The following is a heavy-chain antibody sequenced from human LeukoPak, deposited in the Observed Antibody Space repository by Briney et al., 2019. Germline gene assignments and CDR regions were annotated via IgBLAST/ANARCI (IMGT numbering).Heavy chain of an antibody. CDR3: ARGQAGGFSGYDPDF. Sequence: ASVKVSFKASGGAFSTYAINWVRQAPGQGLEWMGGIIPIFGTATYAQKFQGRITITADESTSTAYMELSSLRSEDAAVYYCARGQAGGFSGYDPDFWGQGSLVTVSS. J-gene: IGHJ4*02. V-gene: IGHV1-69*13. D-gene: IGHD5-12*01. CDR1: GGAFSTYA. CDR2: IIPIFGTA.